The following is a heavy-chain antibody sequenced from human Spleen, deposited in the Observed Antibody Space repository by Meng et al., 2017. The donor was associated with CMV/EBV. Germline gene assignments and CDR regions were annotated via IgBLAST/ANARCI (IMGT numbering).Heavy chain of an antibody. Sequence: LSLTCAASGFTVTTNYITWVRQAPGKGLECVSTIGSSSNYIYYADSLKGRFTISRDNAKNSLYLQMNSLRAEDTAVYYCASWPPDRYCSGGSCYSSDAFDIWGQGTMVTVSS. J-gene: IGHJ3*02. D-gene: IGHD2-15*01. CDR3: ASWPPDRYCSGGSCYSSDAFDI. CDR2: IGSSSNYI. V-gene: IGHV3-21*01. CDR1: GFTVTTNY.